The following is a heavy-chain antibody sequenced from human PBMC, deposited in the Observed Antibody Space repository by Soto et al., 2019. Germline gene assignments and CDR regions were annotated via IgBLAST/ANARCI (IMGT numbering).Heavy chain of an antibody. J-gene: IGHJ6*02. Sequence: GASVKVSCKASGYTFTGYYMHWVRQAPGQGLEWMGWINPNSGGTNYAQKFQGRVTMTRDTSISTAYMELSRLRSDDTAVYYCARARTRQLYYDFWSGVAGGMDVWGQGTTVTVSS. CDR2: INPNSGGT. CDR3: ARARTRQLYYDFWSGVAGGMDV. V-gene: IGHV1-2*02. CDR1: GYTFTGYY. D-gene: IGHD3-3*01.